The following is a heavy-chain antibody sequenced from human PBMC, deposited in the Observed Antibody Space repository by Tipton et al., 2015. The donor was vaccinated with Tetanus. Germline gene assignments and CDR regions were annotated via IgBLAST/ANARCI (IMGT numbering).Heavy chain of an antibody. CDR1: GGSISTGGYY. CDR2: IYNSGST. V-gene: IGHV4-31*03. D-gene: IGHD1-26*01. J-gene: IGHJ4*02. Sequence: LVKPTQTLSLTCTVSGGSISTGGYYWSWIRQHPGKGLEWIGDIYNSGSTYHNPSLKSRVTISVDTSENHFSLKLNSVTAGDTAVYFCARDQARGARGWNYFDYWGQGIQVTVSS. CDR3: ARDQARGARGWNYFDY.